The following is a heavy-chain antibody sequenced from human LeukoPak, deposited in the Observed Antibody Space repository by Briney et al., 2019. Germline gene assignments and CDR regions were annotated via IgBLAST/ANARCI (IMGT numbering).Heavy chain of an antibody. CDR3: ARDSISPTYGPHYAIPRVSGGGHGERDAFDI. Sequence: ASVKVSCKASGGTFSSYAISWVRQAPGQGLEWMGGIIPIFGTANYAQKFQGRVTITADESTSTAYMELSSLRSEDTAVYYCARDSISPTYGPHYAIPRVSGGGHGERDAFDIWGQGTMVTVSS. V-gene: IGHV1-69*13. CDR2: IIPIFGTA. J-gene: IGHJ3*02. CDR1: GGTFSSYA. D-gene: IGHD2-8*01.